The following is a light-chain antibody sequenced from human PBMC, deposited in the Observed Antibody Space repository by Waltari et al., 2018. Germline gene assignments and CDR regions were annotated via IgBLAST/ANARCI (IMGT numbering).Light chain of an antibody. CDR2: GSS. CDR1: QSVRSS. V-gene: IGKV3-15*01. J-gene: IGKJ1*01. CDR3: QQYDYWPRT. Sequence: EVAMTQSLATLSVSPGEGATLTCRASQSVRSSLAWYQQRPGQPPRLLFFGSSTRATGVSGRFSASGSGTEFTLTISSLQSEDFAVYYCQQYDYWPRTFGQGTKVEIK.